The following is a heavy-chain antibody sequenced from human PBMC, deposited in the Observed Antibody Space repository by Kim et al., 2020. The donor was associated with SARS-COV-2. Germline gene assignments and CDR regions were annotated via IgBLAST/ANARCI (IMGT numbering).Heavy chain of an antibody. CDR1: GFTFSSYS. CDR2: ISSSSSYI. J-gene: IGHJ6*03. V-gene: IGHV3-21*01. Sequence: GGSLRLSCAASGFTFSSYSMNWVRQAPGKGLEWVSSISSSSSYIYYSDSVKGRFTISRDNAKNSLYLQMNSLRAEDTAVYYCARSGGPYMDVWGKGTTVTVPS. CDR3: ARSGGPYMDV. D-gene: IGHD3-10*01.